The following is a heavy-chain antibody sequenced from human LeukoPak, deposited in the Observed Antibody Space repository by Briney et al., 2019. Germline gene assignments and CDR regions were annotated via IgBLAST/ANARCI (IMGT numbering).Heavy chain of an antibody. CDR2: INPNSGDT. J-gene: IGHJ3*02. V-gene: IGHV1-2*02. Sequence: ASVKVSCRASGYTFSGYYMHWVRQAPGQGLEWMGWINPNSGDTHYAQKFQGRVTMTRDTPIITAYMELSGLSSDDTSVFYCVRGGAYVHDGLDIWGQGTMVTVSS. CDR1: GYTFSGYY. D-gene: IGHD3-16*01. CDR3: VRGGAYVHDGLDI.